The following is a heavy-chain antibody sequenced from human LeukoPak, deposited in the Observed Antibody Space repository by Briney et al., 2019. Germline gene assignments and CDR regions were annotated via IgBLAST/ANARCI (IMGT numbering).Heavy chain of an antibody. CDR3: AKELRTYGYPALDF. D-gene: IGHD4-17*01. CDR1: GFSFSSFA. CDR2: IAQTGGGA. V-gene: IGHV3-23*01. J-gene: IGHJ4*02. Sequence: GGSLRLSCAASGFSFSSFAMTWVRQAPRKGLEWVSAIAQTGGGAIYASSVQGRFTISRDNSMSTLYLHLNNLRAEDTALYYCAKELRTYGYPALDFWGQGTLVTVSS.